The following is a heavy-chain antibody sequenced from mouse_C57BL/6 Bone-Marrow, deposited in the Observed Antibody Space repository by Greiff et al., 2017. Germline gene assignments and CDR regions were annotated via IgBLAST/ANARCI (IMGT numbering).Heavy chain of an antibody. CDR3: ARGLTTVVPYFDY. Sequence: VQLKQSGAELMKPGASVKLSCKATGYTFTGYWIEWVKQRPGNGLEWIGGILPGSGSTNSNEKFKGKATFTADTSSNTAYMQLSSLTTEDSAIYYCARGLTTVVPYFDYWGQGTTLTVSS. CDR1: GYTFTGYW. J-gene: IGHJ2*01. D-gene: IGHD1-1*01. V-gene: IGHV1-9*01. CDR2: ILPGSGST.